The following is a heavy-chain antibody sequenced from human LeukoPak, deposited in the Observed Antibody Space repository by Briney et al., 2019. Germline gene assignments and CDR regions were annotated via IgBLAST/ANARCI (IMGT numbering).Heavy chain of an antibody. CDR3: ARAGITMIVEGAFDI. J-gene: IGHJ3*02. D-gene: IGHD3-22*01. CDR1: GGSFSGYY. V-gene: IGHV4-34*01. CDR2: INHGEST. Sequence: PSETLSLTCAVSGGSFSGYYWYWIRQPPGKGLEWIGEINHGESTNYNPSLKSRATLSVDTSKNQFSLKLTSVTAADTAVYYCARAGITMIVEGAFDIWGQGTMVTVSS.